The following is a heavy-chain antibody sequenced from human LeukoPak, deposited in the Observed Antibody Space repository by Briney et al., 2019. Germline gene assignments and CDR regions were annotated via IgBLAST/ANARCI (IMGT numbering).Heavy chain of an antibody. CDR2: INPNNGAT. D-gene: IGHD6-19*01. Sequence: ASVKVSCKASGYTFVGYYIHWVRQAPGQGLEWMGWINPNNGATNYAQKFQGRVTMTRDTSITTAYMDLSNLRSDDTAVYFCARDSSGWPRPYYYMNVWGRGTTVTVSS. CDR3: ARDSSGWPRPYYYMNV. V-gene: IGHV1-2*02. CDR1: GYTFVGYY. J-gene: IGHJ6*03.